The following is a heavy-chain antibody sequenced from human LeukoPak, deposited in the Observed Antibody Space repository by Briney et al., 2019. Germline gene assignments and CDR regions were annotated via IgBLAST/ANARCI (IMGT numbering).Heavy chain of an antibody. V-gene: IGHV4-30-2*05. J-gene: IGHJ6*02. Sequence: SQTLSLTCAVSGGSISSGGYSWSWIRQPPGKGLEWIGYIYYSGSTYYNPSLKSRVTISVDTSKNQFSLKLSSVTAADTAVYYCARAPRDSSGYAYYYYGMDVWGQGTTVTVSS. D-gene: IGHD3-22*01. CDR1: GGSISSGGYS. CDR2: IYYSGST. CDR3: ARAPRDSSGYAYYYYGMDV.